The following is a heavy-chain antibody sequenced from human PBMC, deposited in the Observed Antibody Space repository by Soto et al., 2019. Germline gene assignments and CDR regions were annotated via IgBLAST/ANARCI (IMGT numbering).Heavy chain of an antibody. V-gene: IGHV3-13*05. CDR2: IGAARDP. D-gene: IGHD2-2*02. CDR3: ARAYTGRLPRRADYYYAMDV. CDR1: GFTFSNFD. Sequence: GGSLRLSCATSGFTFSNFDMHWVRQVPGKGLEWVSAIGAARDPYYLGSVKGRFTISRENAKNSVYPQMNDLRAGDSAVYYCARAYTGRLPRRADYYYAMDVWGQGTTVTVSS. J-gene: IGHJ6*02.